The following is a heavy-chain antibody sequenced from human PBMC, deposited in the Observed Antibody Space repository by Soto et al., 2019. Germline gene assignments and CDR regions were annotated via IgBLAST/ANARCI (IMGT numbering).Heavy chain of an antibody. D-gene: IGHD2-2*01. CDR1: GFTFSSYG. Sequence: GGSLRLSCAASGFTFSSYGMHWVRQAPGKGLEWVAVIWYDGSNKYYADSVKGRFTISRDNSKNTLYLQMNSLRAEDTAVYYCARDRGCSSTSCPSYFDYWGQGTLVTVSS. CDR3: ARDRGCSSTSCPSYFDY. CDR2: IWYDGSNK. J-gene: IGHJ4*02. V-gene: IGHV3-33*08.